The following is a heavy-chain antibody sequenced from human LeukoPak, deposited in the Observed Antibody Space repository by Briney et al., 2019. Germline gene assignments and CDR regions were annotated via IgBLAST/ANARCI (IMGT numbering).Heavy chain of an antibody. D-gene: IGHD5-12*01. Sequence: PSETLSLTCAVSGYSISSGYYWGWIRQPPGKGREWVGSIYHSGSTYYNPSLKSRVTISVDTSKNQFSLKLSSVTAADTAVYYCARPAPSWATPNHFAFDIWGQGTMVTVSS. V-gene: IGHV4-38-2*01. CDR3: ARPAPSWATPNHFAFDI. CDR1: GYSISSGYY. CDR2: IYHSGST. J-gene: IGHJ3*02.